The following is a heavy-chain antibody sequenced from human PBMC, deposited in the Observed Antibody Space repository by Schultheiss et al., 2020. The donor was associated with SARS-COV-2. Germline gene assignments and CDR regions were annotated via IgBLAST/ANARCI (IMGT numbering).Heavy chain of an antibody. CDR2: IYSGGST. Sequence: GGSLRLSCAASGFTFSDYYMSWIRQAPGKGLEWVSVIYSGGSTYYADSVKGRFTISRDNSKNSLYLQMNSLRAEDTAVYYCARDGAPAYDILTGYYALPDYWGQGTLVTVSS. CDR3: ARDGAPAYDILTGYYALPDY. V-gene: IGHV3-66*01. J-gene: IGHJ4*02. CDR1: GFTFSDYY. D-gene: IGHD3-9*01.